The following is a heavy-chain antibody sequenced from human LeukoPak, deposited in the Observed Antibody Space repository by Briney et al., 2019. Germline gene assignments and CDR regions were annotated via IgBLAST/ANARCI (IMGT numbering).Heavy chain of an antibody. CDR3: ARGGLGSWTFDS. D-gene: IGHD3-10*01. Sequence: PGGSLRLSCAASGFIFSSYGMNWVRQAPGKGLGWVSYINGTGTTIYYADSVKGRFTISRDNAKYSLHLQMDSLRADDTAVCSCARGGLGSWTFDSWGQGTLVTVSS. V-gene: IGHV3-48*04. J-gene: IGHJ5*01. CDR1: GFIFSSYG. CDR2: INGTGTTI.